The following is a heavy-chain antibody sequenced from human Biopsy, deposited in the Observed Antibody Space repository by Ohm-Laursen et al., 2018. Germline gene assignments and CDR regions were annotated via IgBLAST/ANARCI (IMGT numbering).Heavy chain of an antibody. CDR1: GGSINSGGHF. CDR3: ARLTGDPSY. Sequence: GTLSLTCSVSGGSINSGGHFWGWVRQSPGKGLEWIGFIYYTGHTNYNPSLKSRATISVDTSKNQFSLKVISVTAADTAVYYCARLTGDPSYWGQGILVTVSS. V-gene: IGHV4-61*08. CDR2: IYYTGHT. J-gene: IGHJ4*02. D-gene: IGHD7-27*01.